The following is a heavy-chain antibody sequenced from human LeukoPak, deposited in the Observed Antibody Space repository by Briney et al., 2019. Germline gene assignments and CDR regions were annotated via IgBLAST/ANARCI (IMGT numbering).Heavy chain of an antibody. CDR1: GFTFSSYG. J-gene: IGHJ5*02. CDR3: AKGAGGSGSYYNAEAWFDP. D-gene: IGHD3-10*01. CDR2: ISYDGSNK. V-gene: IGHV3-30*18. Sequence: PGGSLRLACAASGFTFSSYGMHWVRQAPGKGLEWVAVISYDGSNKYYADSVKGRFTISRDNSKNTPYLQMNSLRAEDTAVYYCAKGAGGSGSYYNAEAWFDPWGQGTLVTVSS.